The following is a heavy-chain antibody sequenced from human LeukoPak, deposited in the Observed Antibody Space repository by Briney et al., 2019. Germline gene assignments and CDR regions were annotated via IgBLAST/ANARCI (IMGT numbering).Heavy chain of an antibody. CDR2: IWEDGSNM. CDR3: ARVGYNSGWYEY. J-gene: IGHJ4*02. CDR1: GFTFSSYG. V-gene: IGHV3-33*01. D-gene: IGHD6-19*01. Sequence: PGTSLRLSCAASGFTFSSYGMHWVRQAPGKGLEWVAGIWEDGSNMYYADSVKGRFTISRDNSKNTLYLQMNSLRAEDTAVYYCARVGYNSGWYEYWGQGALVTVSS.